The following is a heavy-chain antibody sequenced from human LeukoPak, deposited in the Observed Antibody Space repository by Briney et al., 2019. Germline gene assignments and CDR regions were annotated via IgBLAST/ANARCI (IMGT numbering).Heavy chain of an antibody. D-gene: IGHD2-2*01. CDR1: GGSVSSGSYY. Sequence: SETLSLTCTVSGGSVSSGSYYWSWIRQPPGKGLEWIGYIYYSGSTNYNPSLKSRVTISVDTSKNQFSLKLSSVTAADTAVYYCARDLRYCSSTSCLELFDYWGQGTLVTVSS. J-gene: IGHJ4*02. CDR2: IYYSGST. CDR3: ARDLRYCSSTSCLELFDY. V-gene: IGHV4-61*01.